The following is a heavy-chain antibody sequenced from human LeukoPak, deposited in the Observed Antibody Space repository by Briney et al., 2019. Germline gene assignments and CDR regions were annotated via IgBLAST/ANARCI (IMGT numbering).Heavy chain of an antibody. D-gene: IGHD4-23*01. V-gene: IGHV3-9*01. CDR2: ISWNSGSI. CDR3: ARTTVVTWDFDY. J-gene: IGHJ4*02. Sequence: GGSLRLSCAASGFTFDDYAMHWVRQAPGKGLEWVSGISWNSGSIGYADSVKGRFTISRDNAKNSLYLQMNSLRSEDTAVYYCARTTVVTWDFDYWGQGTLVTVSS. CDR1: GFTFDDYA.